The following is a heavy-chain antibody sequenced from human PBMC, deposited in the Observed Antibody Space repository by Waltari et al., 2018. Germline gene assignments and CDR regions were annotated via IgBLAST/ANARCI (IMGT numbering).Heavy chain of an antibody. D-gene: IGHD6-19*01. CDR1: GYWFPKFV. J-gene: IGHJ6*02. CDR3: VRESSGWFAMDV. CDR2: ISPYNGDT. V-gene: IGHV1-18*04. Sequence: QAQLVQSGPEVKKPGASVRLSCKAYGYWFPKFVIGWLRHAPGKGLEWMGWISPYNGDTNYAQNLQGRVTVTADTSTGTAHMDLRSLKSEDTAVYYCVRESSGWFAMDVWGQGTTVTVSS.